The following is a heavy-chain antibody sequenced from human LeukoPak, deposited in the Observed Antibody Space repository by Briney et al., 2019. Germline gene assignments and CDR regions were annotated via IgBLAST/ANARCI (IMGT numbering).Heavy chain of an antibody. CDR3: ASTVVISDTEYFQH. V-gene: IGHV4-59*01. J-gene: IGHJ1*01. Sequence: SETLSLTCTVSGGSISSYYWSWIRQPPGKGLEWIGYIYYSGSTNYNPSLKSRVTISVDTSKNQFSLKLSSVTAADTAVYYCASTVVISDTEYFQHWGQGTLVTVSS. CDR2: IYYSGST. CDR1: GGSISSYY. D-gene: IGHD4-23*01.